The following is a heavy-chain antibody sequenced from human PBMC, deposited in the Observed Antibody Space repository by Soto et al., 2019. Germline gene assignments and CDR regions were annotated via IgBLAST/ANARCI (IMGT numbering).Heavy chain of an antibody. CDR1: AFTFSSYG. V-gene: IGHV3-33*01. D-gene: IGHD4-17*01. J-gene: IGHJ4*02. CDR2: IWYDGSNK. Sequence: QVQLVESGGGVVQPGRSLRLSCAASAFTFSSYGMHWVRQAPGKGLEWVAVIWYDGSNKYYADSVKGRFTISRDNSKNTLYLQMNSLRAEDTAVYYCARDSVADGDYVAELDYWGQGTLVTVSS. CDR3: ARDSVADGDYVAELDY.